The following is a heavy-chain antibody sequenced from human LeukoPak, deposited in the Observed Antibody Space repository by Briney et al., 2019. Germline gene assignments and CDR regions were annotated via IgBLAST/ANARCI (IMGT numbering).Heavy chain of an antibody. V-gene: IGHV1-69*01. CDR2: IIPIFGTA. CDR1: GGTFSSYA. Sequence: GSSVKVSCKASGGTFSSYAISCVRQAPGQGLEWMGGIIPIFGTANYAQKFQGRVTITADESTSTAYMELSSLRSEDTAVYYCARGYSSSLNWFDPWGQGTLVTVSS. D-gene: IGHD6-13*01. CDR3: ARGYSSSLNWFDP. J-gene: IGHJ5*02.